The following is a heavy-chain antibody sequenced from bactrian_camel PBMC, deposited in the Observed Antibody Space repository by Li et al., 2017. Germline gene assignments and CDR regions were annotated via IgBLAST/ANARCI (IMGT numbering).Heavy chain of an antibody. J-gene: IGHJ6*01. CDR3: AKEHVHGNWPQFGY. CDR1: GFTFSLYR. D-gene: IGHD1*01. Sequence: VQLVESGGGLVQPGGSLRLSCAASGFTFSLYRMSWVRQAPGKELEWVSGISSGGGRTYYADSVKGRFTISRDDAKSTLYLQLNSLKTEDTATYYCAKEHVHGNWPQFGYWGQGTQVTVS. CDR2: ISSGGGRT. V-gene: IGHV3S40*01.